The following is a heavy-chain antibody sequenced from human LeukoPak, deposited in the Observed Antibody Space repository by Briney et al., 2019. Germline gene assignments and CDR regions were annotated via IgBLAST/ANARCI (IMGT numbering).Heavy chain of an antibody. J-gene: IGHJ4*02. CDR3: AKDPYSSPYYGPGY. Sequence: PGGSLRLSCAASGFTFSSYWMHWVRQAPGKGLVWVSRINSDGSRTSYADSVKGRFTISRDNAKNTLYLQMNSLRAEDTAVYYCAKDPYSSPYYGPGYLGQGTLVTVSS. CDR2: INSDGSRT. V-gene: IGHV3-74*01. CDR1: GFTFSSYW. D-gene: IGHD6-19*01.